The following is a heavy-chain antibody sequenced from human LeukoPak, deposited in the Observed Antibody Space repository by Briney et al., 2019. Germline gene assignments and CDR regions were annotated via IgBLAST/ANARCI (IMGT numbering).Heavy chain of an antibody. CDR1: GFTFSRYG. CDR2: ISYDGSNK. CDR3: AKRTIYSYFDY. J-gene: IGHJ4*02. D-gene: IGHD1/OR15-1a*01. V-gene: IGHV3-30*18. Sequence: GGSLRLSCAASGFTFSRYGMHWVRQAPGKGLEWVAVISYDGSNKYYADPVKGRFTISRDNSKNTLYLQMNSLRAEDTAVYYCAKRTIYSYFDYWGQGTLVTVSS.